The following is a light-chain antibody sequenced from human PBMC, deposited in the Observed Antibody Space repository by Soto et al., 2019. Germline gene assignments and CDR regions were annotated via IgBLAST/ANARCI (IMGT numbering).Light chain of an antibody. V-gene: IGLV2-11*01. CDR3: CSYAGTYTWV. CDR1: SSNIGGNS. J-gene: IGLJ3*02. CDR2: DVS. Sequence: QSVMTQPPSVSAAPGQKVTISCSGSSSNIGGNSVSWYQQLPGTAPKLMIYDVSKRPSGVPDRFSATKSGNTASLTISGLQAEDEADYYCCSYAGTYTWVFGGGTKLTVL.